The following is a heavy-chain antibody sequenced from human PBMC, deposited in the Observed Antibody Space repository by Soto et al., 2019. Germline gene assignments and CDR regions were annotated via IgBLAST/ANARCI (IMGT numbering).Heavy chain of an antibody. CDR2: INHSGST. V-gene: IGHV4-34*01. CDR1: GGSFSGYY. D-gene: IGHD2-15*01. J-gene: IGHJ4*02. CDR3: ARDMMAFDY. Sequence: SETLSLTCAVYGGSFSGYYWSWIRQPPGKGLEWIGEINHSGSTNYNPSLKSRVTISVDTSKNQFSLKLSSVTAADTAVYYCARDMMAFDYWGQGTLVTVSS.